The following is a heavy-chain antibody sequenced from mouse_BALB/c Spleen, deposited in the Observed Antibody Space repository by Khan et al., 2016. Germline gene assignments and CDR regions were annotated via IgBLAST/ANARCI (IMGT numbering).Heavy chain of an antibody. CDR3: ARSYYDSWFVY. CDR2: IDPANDTT. Sequence: EVQLQESGAELVKPGASVKLSCTASGFTIKDTYMHWMIQPPEQGLEWIGRIDPANDTTKYDPKFQGQATITADTSSNTAYLQLSSLTSEDTAVDYCARSYYDSWFVYWGQGTLVTVSA. D-gene: IGHD2-4*01. V-gene: IGHV14-3*02. CDR1: GFTIKDTY. J-gene: IGHJ3*01.